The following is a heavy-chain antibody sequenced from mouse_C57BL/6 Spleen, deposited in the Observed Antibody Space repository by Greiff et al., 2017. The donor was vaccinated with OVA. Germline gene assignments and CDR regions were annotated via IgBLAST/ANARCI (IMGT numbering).Heavy chain of an antibody. CDR3: AREGFCDGYDG. CDR1: GYTFTSSW. Sequence: VQLQQPGAELVKPGASVKMSCKASGYTFTSSWITWVKQRPGQGLEWIGDIYPGSGSPNYNEKFKSKATLTVDTSSRTAYMQLSSLTSEDSAVYNSAREGFCDGYDGWGKGTLVTVSA. D-gene: IGHD2-3*01. J-gene: IGHJ3*02. CDR2: IYPGSGSP. V-gene: IGHV1-55*01.